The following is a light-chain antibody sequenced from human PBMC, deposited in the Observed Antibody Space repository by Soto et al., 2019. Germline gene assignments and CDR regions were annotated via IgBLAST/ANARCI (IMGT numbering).Light chain of an antibody. J-gene: IGKJ1*01. CDR2: GAS. CDR3: QYYDSFRT. V-gene: IGKV3-20*01. CDR1: QSVDSTY. Sequence: PGERATLSCRASQSVDSTYLTWYQQKPGQAPRLLIYGASGRATGVPDRFSGSGSGTDFTLTISRLEPEDFAVYFCQYYDSFRTFGQGTKVDIK.